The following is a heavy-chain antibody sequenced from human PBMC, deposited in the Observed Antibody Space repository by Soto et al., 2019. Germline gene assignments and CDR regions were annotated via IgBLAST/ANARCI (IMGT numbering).Heavy chain of an antibody. CDR3: ARESEDLTSNFDY. CDR2: ISSTTNYI. CDR1: GFTFTRYS. Sequence: GGSLRLSCAASGFTFTRYSMNWVRQAPGKGLEWVSSISSTTNYIYYGDSMKGRFTISRDNAKNSLYLEMNSLRAEDTAVYYCARESEDLTSNFDYWGQGPLVTVSS. V-gene: IGHV3-21*06. J-gene: IGHJ4*02.